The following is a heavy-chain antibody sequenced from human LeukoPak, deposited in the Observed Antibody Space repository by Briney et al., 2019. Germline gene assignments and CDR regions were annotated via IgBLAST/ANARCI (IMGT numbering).Heavy chain of an antibody. V-gene: IGHV4-39*01. J-gene: IGHJ4*02. D-gene: IGHD2-15*01. CDR2: MHYSGST. Sequence: SETLSLTCTVSGGSISSRIYYWGWVRQPPGKGLEWFGSMHYSGSTNYKPSLKSRVTIYVDMSKNQLSLKLTSVTAADTAVYYCVRLGCSGGSCYSFDSWGQGTLVTVSS. CDR3: VRLGCSGGSCYSFDS. CDR1: GGSISSRIYY.